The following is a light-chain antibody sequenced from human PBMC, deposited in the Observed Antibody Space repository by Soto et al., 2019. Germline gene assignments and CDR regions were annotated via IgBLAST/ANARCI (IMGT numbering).Light chain of an antibody. Sequence: DIQMPQCPSTLSSSLGASVTITCRASQSISSWLAWYQQKPGKAPKLLIYDASSLESGVPSRFGGSGSGTDFTLTITSLQPEEFATYDGQQTSSATFPFGPGTKVDIK. CDR3: QQTSSATFP. CDR1: QSISSW. CDR2: DAS. J-gene: IGKJ3*01. V-gene: IGKV1-5*01.